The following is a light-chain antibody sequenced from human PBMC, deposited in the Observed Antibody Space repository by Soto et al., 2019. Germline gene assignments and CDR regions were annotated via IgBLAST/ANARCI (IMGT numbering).Light chain of an antibody. CDR3: QSYDSSLSGSDVV. Sequence: QSVLTQPPSVSGAPGQRVTISCIGSSSNIGAGYDVHWYQQLPGTAPKLLIYGNSNRPSGVPDRFSGSKSGTSASLAITGLQAEDEADYYCQSYDSSLSGSDVVFGGGTKVTVL. J-gene: IGLJ2*01. CDR1: SSNIGAGYD. CDR2: GNS. V-gene: IGLV1-40*01.